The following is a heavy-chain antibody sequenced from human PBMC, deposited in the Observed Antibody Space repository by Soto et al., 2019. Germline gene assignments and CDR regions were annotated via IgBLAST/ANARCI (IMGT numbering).Heavy chain of an antibody. D-gene: IGHD1-7*01. Sequence: GGSLRLSCAASGFTFSSYGMHWVRQAPGKGLEWVALISYDGSKTYYADSVKGRFTISRDNSKSTLSLQMDSLRPEDTAVYHCAKDRVGGTFYTPLAFWGQGTLVTVSS. J-gene: IGHJ4*02. CDR1: GFTFSSYG. CDR2: ISYDGSKT. V-gene: IGHV3-30*18. CDR3: AKDRVGGTFYTPLAF.